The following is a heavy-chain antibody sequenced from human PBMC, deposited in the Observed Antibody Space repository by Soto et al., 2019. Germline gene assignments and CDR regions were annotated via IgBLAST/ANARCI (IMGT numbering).Heavy chain of an antibody. CDR1: GYSFTSYW. D-gene: IGHD2-2*01. J-gene: IGHJ3*02. V-gene: IGHV5-51*01. Sequence: PGESLKISCKGSGYSFTSYWIGWVRQMPGKGLERMGIIYPGDSDTRYSPSFQGQVTISADKSISTAYLQWSSLKASDTAMYYCARAQNIVVVPAAMNAFDIRGQGTMVTVSS. CDR3: ARAQNIVVVPAAMNAFDI. CDR2: IYPGDSDT.